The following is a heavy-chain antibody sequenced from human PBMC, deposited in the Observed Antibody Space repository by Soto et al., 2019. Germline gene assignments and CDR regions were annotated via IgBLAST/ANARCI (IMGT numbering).Heavy chain of an antibody. CDR2: ISAYNGNT. J-gene: IGHJ4*02. CDR3: ARDIRYSSGWYFDY. D-gene: IGHD6-19*01. Sequence: GASVKVSCKASGYTFTIYGISCVLQSPVQGLEWMGCISAYNGNTNYAQKLQGRVTMTTDTSTSTAYMELRSLRSDDTAVYYCARDIRYSSGWYFDYWGQGTLVTVS. V-gene: IGHV1-18*04. CDR1: GYTFTIYG.